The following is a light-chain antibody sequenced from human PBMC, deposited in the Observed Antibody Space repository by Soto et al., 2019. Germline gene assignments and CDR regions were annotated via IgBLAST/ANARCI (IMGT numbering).Light chain of an antibody. CDR2: GTS. V-gene: IGKV3-20*01. Sequence: EIVLTQSPGTVALSAVGRATLSCRANQSISSSYLAWYQQKPGQAPRLLIYGTSNRATGIPDRFSGSGSGTDFTLTISRLEPEDFAVYYCQQYGSSITFGQGTRLEIK. J-gene: IGKJ5*01. CDR1: QSISSSY. CDR3: QQYGSSIT.